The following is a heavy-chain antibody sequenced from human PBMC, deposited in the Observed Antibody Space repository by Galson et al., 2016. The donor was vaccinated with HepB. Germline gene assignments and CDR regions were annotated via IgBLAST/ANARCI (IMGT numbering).Heavy chain of an antibody. J-gene: IGHJ4*02. Sequence: PALVKPTQTLTLTCSFSGFSLTTFGVGVGWLRQPPGKPLEWLALIYWDDDTRHSPSLKSRLTLTKDTSKNQVVLSVTNMDALDTATYYCARSDRYFFDYWGQGTLVTVSS. V-gene: IGHV2-5*02. D-gene: IGHD1-14*01. CDR1: GFSLTTFGVG. CDR3: ARSDRYFFDY. CDR2: IYWDDDT.